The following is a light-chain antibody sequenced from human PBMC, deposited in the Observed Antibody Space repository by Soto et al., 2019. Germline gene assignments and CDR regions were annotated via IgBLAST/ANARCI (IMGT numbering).Light chain of an antibody. J-gene: IGLJ2*01. CDR3: SSYAGSNNLV. Sequence: QSALTQPPSASGSPGQSVTISCTGTSSDVGGYNYVSWYQQHPGKAPKLMIYEVSKRPSGVPDRFSGSKSGNTASLSVSGLQAEHEADYYCSSYAGSNNLVFGGGTKLNVL. CDR2: EVS. CDR1: SSDVGGYNY. V-gene: IGLV2-8*01.